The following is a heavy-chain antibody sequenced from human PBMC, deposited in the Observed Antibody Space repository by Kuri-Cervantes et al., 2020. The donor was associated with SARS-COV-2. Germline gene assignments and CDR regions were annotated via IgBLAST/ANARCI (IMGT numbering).Heavy chain of an antibody. CDR2: ISYDGSNK. D-gene: IGHD6-13*01. V-gene: IGHV3-30-3*01. CDR3: ARELGSWPFDY. J-gene: IGHJ4*02. Sequence: GGFLRLSCAAPGFTFSSYAMHWVRQAPGKGLEWVAVISYDGSNKYYADSVKGRFTISRDNSKNTLYLQMNSLRAEDTAVYYCARELGSWPFDYWGQGTLVTVSS. CDR1: GFTFSSYA.